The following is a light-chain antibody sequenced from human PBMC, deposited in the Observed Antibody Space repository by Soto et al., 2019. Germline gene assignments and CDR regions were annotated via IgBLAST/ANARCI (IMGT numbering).Light chain of an antibody. CDR2: GAS. CDR1: QSISGNY. V-gene: IGKV3-20*01. CDR3: QQYVISVT. J-gene: IGKJ5*01. Sequence: EIVMTQSPATLSVSPGEGATLSCRASQSISGNYLAWYQQKPGQAPRLLIYGASNRPTGIPERFRGSGSGTDFTLTISRLEPQDSAMYYCQQYVISVTFGQGTRLEIK.